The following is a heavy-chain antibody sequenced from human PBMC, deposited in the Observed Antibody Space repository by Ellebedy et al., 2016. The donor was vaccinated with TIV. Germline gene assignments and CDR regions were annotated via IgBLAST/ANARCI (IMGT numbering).Heavy chain of an antibody. D-gene: IGHD3-10*01. CDR2: ILPILGIA. Sequence: AASVKVSCKASGGAFGSNAITWVRQAPGQGLEWMGGILPILGIANYAQQFLGRVTITADKSTSTAYMEVSSLRSEDTAVYYCARNSGSGTYSWGPGSYWGQGTLVTVSS. CDR3: ARNSGSGTYSWGPGSY. V-gene: IGHV1-69*10. J-gene: IGHJ4*02. CDR1: GGAFGSNA.